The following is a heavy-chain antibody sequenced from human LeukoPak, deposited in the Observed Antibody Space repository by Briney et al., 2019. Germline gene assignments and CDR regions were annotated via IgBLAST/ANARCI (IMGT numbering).Heavy chain of an antibody. Sequence: GGSLRLSCAASGFTFRNYWMGWVRQAPGKGLEWVANTKPDGTAEDYAGSVRGRFTTSRDNANNFLYLQMNSLRGEDTAVYYCLRDGGLHTNFDYWGQGTLGTVSS. J-gene: IGHJ4*02. CDR1: GFTFRNYW. CDR2: TKPDGTAE. CDR3: LRDGGLHTNFDY. D-gene: IGHD2-15*01. V-gene: IGHV3-7*01.